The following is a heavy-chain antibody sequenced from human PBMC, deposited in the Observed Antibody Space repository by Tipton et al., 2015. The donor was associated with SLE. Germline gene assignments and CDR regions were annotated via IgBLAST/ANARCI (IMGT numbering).Heavy chain of an antibody. J-gene: IGHJ3*02. V-gene: IGHV3-30*04. D-gene: IGHD1-26*01. Sequence: SLRLSCAAFGFTFSSYAMHWVRQAPGKGLEWVAVISYDGSNKYYADSAKGRFTISRDNSKNTLYLQMNSLRAEDTAVYYCAREGGRGVVGAGAFDIWGQGTMVTVSS. CDR2: ISYDGSNK. CDR1: GFTFSSYA. CDR3: AREGGRGVVGAGAFDI.